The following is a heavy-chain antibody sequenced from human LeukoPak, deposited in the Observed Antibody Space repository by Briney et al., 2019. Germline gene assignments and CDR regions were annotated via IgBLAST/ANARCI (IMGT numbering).Heavy chain of an antibody. CDR1: GGSVSSGTYY. CDR2: IYDSGST. CDR3: ARVVRYCSGGSCPYDAFDI. Sequence: PSETLSLTCTVSGGSVSSGTYYWSWIRQPPGKGLEWIGHIYDSGSTNYNPSLKSRVTISVDTSKNQFSLKLSSVTAADTAVYYCARVVRYCSGGSCPYDAFDIWGQGTMVTVSS. D-gene: IGHD2-15*01. J-gene: IGHJ3*02. V-gene: IGHV4-61*01.